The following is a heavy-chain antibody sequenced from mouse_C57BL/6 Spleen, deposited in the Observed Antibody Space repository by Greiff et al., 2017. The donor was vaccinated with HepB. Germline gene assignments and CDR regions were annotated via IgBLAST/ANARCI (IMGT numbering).Heavy chain of an antibody. CDR3: ASYDPPYYAMDY. CDR2: INPNNGGT. Sequence: EVQLQQSGPEVVKPGASVKISCKASGYTFTDYYMNWVKQSHGKSLEWIGDINPNNGGTSYNQKFKGKATLTVDKSSSTAYMELRSLTSEDSAVYYWASYDPPYYAMDYWGQGTSVTVSS. D-gene: IGHD2-3*01. CDR1: GYTFTDYY. V-gene: IGHV1-26*01. J-gene: IGHJ4*01.